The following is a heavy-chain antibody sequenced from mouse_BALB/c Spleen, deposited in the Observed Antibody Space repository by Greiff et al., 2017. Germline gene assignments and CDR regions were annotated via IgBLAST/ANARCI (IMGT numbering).Heavy chain of an antibody. J-gene: IGHJ4*01. Sequence: VKLMESGPGLVQPSQSLSITCTVSGFSLTSYGVHWVRQSPGKGLEWLGVIWSGGSTDYNAAFISRLSISKDNSKSQVFFKMNSLQADDTAIYYCARTTSGGGYGYAMDYWGQGTSVTVSS. CDR1: GFSLTSYG. CDR2: IWSGGST. CDR3: ARTTSGGGYGYAMDY. D-gene: IGHD3-1*01. V-gene: IGHV2-4-1*01.